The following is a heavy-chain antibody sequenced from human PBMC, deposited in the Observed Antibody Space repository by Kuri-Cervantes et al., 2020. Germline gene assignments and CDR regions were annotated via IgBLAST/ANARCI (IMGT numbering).Heavy chain of an antibody. CDR1: GFTFSSYS. V-gene: IGHV3-21*01. J-gene: IGHJ4*02. CDR3: AKVGPGNRCGGDCYHDY. D-gene: IGHD2-21*02. CDR2: ISSSSSYI. Sequence: GGSLRLSCAASGFTFSSYSMNWVRQAPGKGLEWVSSISSSSSYIYYADSVKGRFTISRDNAKNSLYLQMNSLRAEDTAVYYCAKVGPGNRCGGDCYHDYWGQGTLVTVSS.